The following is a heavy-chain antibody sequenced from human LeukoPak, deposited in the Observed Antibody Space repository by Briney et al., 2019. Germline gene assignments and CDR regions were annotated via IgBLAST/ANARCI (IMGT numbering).Heavy chain of an antibody. Sequence: ASVKVSCKASGYTFTSYDINWVRQATGQGLEWMGWMNPNSGNTGYAQKFQGRITITRNTSISTAYMELSSLRSEDTAVYYCARGGSYYYSSEYFSWFDPWGQGTLVTVSS. CDR1: GYTFTSYD. J-gene: IGHJ5*02. D-gene: IGHD3-22*01. V-gene: IGHV1-8*03. CDR3: ARGGSYYYSSEYFSWFDP. CDR2: MNPNSGNT.